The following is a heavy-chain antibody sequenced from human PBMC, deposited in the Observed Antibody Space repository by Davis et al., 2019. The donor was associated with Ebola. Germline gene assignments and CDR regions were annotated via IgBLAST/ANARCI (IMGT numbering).Heavy chain of an antibody. V-gene: IGHV1-69*04. CDR3: ARDRHRPYSSSWQAAFDY. D-gene: IGHD6-13*01. CDR2: IIPILGIA. Sequence: SVKVSCKASGGTFSSYAISWVRQAPGQGLEWMGRIIPILGIANYAQKFQGRVTITADKSTSTAYMELSSLRSEDTAVYYCARDRHRPYSSSWQAAFDYWGQGTLVTVSS. CDR1: GGTFSSYA. J-gene: IGHJ4*02.